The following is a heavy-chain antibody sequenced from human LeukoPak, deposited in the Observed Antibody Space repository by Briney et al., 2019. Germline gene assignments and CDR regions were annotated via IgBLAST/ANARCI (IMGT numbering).Heavy chain of an antibody. CDR3: ARDLGLGYYDSSGPEDYFDY. CDR1: GFTFSSYE. CDR2: ISSSGSTI. Sequence: GGSLRLSSAASGFTFSSYEMNWVRQAPGKWLEWVSYISSSGSTIYYADSVRGRFTISRDNAKNSLYLQMNSLRAEDTAVYYCARDLGLGYYDSSGPEDYFDYWGQGTLVTVSS. D-gene: IGHD3-22*01. V-gene: IGHV3-48*03. J-gene: IGHJ4*02.